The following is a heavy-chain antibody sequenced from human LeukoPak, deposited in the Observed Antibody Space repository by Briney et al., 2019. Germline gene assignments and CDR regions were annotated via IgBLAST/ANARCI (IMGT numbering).Heavy chain of an antibody. CDR3: ATSKLQFFPFDY. CDR1: GGSISSYY. Sequence: PSETLSLTCTVSGGSISSYYWSWIRQPPGKGLEWIGNIYYRGGTNYNPSLKSRLTISVDTSKNQFSLKLSSVTAADTAVYYCATSKLQFFPFDYWGQGTLVTVSS. V-gene: IGHV4-59*08. J-gene: IGHJ4*02. CDR2: IYYRGGT. D-gene: IGHD2/OR15-2a*01.